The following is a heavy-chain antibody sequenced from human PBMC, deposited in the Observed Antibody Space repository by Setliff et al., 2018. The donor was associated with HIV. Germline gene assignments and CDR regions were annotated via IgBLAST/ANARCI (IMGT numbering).Heavy chain of an antibody. CDR1: GFTFSGYG. D-gene: IGHD3-3*01. Sequence: GGSLRLSCAASGFTFSGYGMHWVRQAPGKGLEWVAIISYDGTNKYYADSVKGRFTISRDNSNNTLFLQMNSLRCEDTAMYYCARDKAVNSWSGYYTPTYMDVWGKGTMVTVSS. V-gene: IGHV3-30*03. CDR3: ARDKAVNSWSGYYTPTYMDV. J-gene: IGHJ6*03. CDR2: ISYDGTNK.